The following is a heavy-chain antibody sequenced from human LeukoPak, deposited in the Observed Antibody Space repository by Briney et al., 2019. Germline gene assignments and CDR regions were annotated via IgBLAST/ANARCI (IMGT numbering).Heavy chain of an antibody. J-gene: IGHJ4*02. D-gene: IGHD6-6*01. CDR2: INTNSGGT. V-gene: IGHV1-2*02. CDR3: AKHNFARPFDC. Sequence: ASVKVSCKASGYTFTGYYIHWVRQAPGQGLEWMGWINTNSGGTKSERKFQGRVTMTKDTSISTAYMELSSLRSDDTAVYYCAKHNFARPFDCWGQGTLVTVSS. CDR1: GYTFTGYY.